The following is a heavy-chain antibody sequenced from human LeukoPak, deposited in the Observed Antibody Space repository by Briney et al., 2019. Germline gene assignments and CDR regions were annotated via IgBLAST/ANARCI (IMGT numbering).Heavy chain of an antibody. CDR1: GGSISSYY. CDR3: ARRTVTGGFDAFDI. D-gene: IGHD4-17*01. Sequence: SEALSLTCTVSGGSISSYYWSWIRQPPGKGLEWIGYIYYSGSTNYNPSLKSRVTISVDTSKNQFSLKPSSVTAADTAVYYCARRTVTGGFDAFDIWGQGTMVTVSS. V-gene: IGHV4-59*08. J-gene: IGHJ3*02. CDR2: IYYSGST.